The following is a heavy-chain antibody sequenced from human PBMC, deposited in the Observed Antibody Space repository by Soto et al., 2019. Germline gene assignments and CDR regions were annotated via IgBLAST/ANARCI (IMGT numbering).Heavy chain of an antibody. CDR3: ARDLVWFGEFLDAFDI. Sequence: TGGSLRLSCAASGFTFSDYYMSWIRQAPGKGLEWVSYISSSGSTIYYADSVKGRFTISRDNAKNSLYLQMNSLRAEDTAVYYCARDLVWFGEFLDAFDIWGQGTMVTVSS. CDR1: GFTFSDYY. J-gene: IGHJ3*02. CDR2: ISSSGSTI. V-gene: IGHV3-11*01. D-gene: IGHD3-10*01.